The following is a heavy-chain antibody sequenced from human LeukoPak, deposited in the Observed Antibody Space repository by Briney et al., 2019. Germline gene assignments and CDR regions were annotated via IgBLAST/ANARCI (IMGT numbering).Heavy chain of an antibody. CDR3: ARDDCSSTSCYVLYN. CDR2: ISYDGSNK. V-gene: IGHV3-30-3*01. J-gene: IGHJ4*02. CDR1: GFTFSSYA. D-gene: IGHD2-2*01. Sequence: GRSLRLSCAASGFTFSSYAMHWVRQAPGKGLEWVAVISYDGSNKYHADSVKGRFTISRDNSKNTLYLQMNSLRAEDTAVYYCARDDCSSTSCYVLYNWGQGTLVTVSS.